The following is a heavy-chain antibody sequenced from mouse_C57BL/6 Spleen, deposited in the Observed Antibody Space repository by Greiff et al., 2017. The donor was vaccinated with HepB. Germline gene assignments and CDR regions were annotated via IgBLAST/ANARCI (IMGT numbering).Heavy chain of an antibody. CDR3: ATYYRGYFDV. J-gene: IGHJ1*03. D-gene: IGHD2-12*01. CDR1: GFSLTSYG. CDR2: IWSGGST. Sequence: VKLMESGPGLVQPSQSLSITCTVSGFSLTSYGVHWVRQSPGKGLEWLGVIWSGGSTDYNAAFISRLSISKDNSKSQVFFKMNSLQADDTAIYYCATYYRGYFDVWGTGTTVTVSS. V-gene: IGHV2-2*01.